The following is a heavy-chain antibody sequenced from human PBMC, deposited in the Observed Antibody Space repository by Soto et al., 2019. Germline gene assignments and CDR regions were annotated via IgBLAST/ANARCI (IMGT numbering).Heavy chain of an antibody. CDR3: ARDPPPPDY. V-gene: IGHV1-18*01. J-gene: IGHJ4*02. CDR1: GYSFTNYA. Sequence: GASVKVSCKASGYSFTNYAMHWVRQAPGQGLEWMGWISAYNGNTNYAQKLQGRVTMTTDTSTSTAYMELRSLRSDDTAVYYCARDPPPPDYWGQGTLVTVSS. CDR2: ISAYNGNT.